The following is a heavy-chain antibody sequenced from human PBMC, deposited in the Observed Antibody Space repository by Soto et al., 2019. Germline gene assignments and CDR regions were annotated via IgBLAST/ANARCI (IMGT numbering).Heavy chain of an antibody. J-gene: IGHJ5*02. V-gene: IGHV3-30-3*01. CDR3: SRELSGKYCTDL. D-gene: IGHD2-8*02. Sequence: QVQLVESGGGVVQPGRSLTVSCAASGFTFSKHVMHWVRQAPGKGLEWVAVISYDGSIKYHADSVKGRFTISRDDSKNTLSLQMNRLRVEDTAVYYCSRELSGKYCTDLWGLGTLVTVSS. CDR2: ISYDGSIK. CDR1: GFTFSKHV.